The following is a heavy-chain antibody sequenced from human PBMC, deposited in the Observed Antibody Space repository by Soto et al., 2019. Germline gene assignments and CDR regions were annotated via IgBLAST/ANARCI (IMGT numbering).Heavy chain of an antibody. J-gene: IGHJ5*02. V-gene: IGHV1-24*01. CDR1: GYTLTELS. CDR3: ATRDPYCSSTSCYSTWFDP. D-gene: IGHD2-2*01. CDR2: FDPEDGET. Sequence: ASVKVSCKVSGYTLTELSMHWVRQAPGKGLEWMGGFDPEDGETIYAQKFQGRVTMTEDTSTDTAYMELSSLRSEDTAVYYCATRDPYCSSTSCYSTWFDPWGQGTLVTVS.